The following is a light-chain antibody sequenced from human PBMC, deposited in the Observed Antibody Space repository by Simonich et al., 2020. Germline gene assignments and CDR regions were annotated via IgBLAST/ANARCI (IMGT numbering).Light chain of an antibody. CDR3: MQGTHWPWT. J-gene: IGKJ1*01. CDR2: KVS. CDR1: QSVLHRVGNTY. V-gene: IGKV2-30*02. Sequence: DVVMTQSQLSLPVPLGQPPSISCRSSQSVLHRVGNTYLNLSQQRPGQSPRRLNYKVSNRDSGGPDRFRGSGSGTDFTLKISRVEAGDFGVYYCMQGTHWPWTFGQGTKVEIK.